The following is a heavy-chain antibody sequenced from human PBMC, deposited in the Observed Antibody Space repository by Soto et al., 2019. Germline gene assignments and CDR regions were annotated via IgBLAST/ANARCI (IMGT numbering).Heavy chain of an antibody. J-gene: IGHJ4*02. Sequence: QVQLQESGPGLVKPSETLSLTCTVSGGSINSYYWSWIRQPPGKGLEWIGYIYYSGSTNYNPSLKSRVTISVDTSKNQFSLKLRSVTDEDTAVYFCARGYCSGGRCYSSTFDYWGQGTLVTVSS. CDR3: ARGYCSGGRCYSSTFDY. V-gene: IGHV4-59*01. CDR1: GGSINSYY. D-gene: IGHD2-15*01. CDR2: IYYSGST.